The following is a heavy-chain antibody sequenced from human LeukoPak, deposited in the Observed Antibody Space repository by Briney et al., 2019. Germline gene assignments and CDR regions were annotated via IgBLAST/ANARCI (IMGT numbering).Heavy chain of an antibody. V-gene: IGHV4-4*07. Sequence: PSETLSLTCTVSGGSISSYYWSWIRQPAVKVLEWIGRIYTSGSTNYNPSLKSRVTMSVDTSKNQFSLKLSSVTAADTAVYYCARADSSGYYYAQTTWGQGTLVTVSS. CDR1: GGSISSYY. CDR2: IYTSGST. J-gene: IGHJ4*02. D-gene: IGHD3-22*01. CDR3: ARADSSGYYYAQTT.